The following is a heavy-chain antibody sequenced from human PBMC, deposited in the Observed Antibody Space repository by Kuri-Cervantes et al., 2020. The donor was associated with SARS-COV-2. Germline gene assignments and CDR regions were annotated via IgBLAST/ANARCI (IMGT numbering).Heavy chain of an antibody. CDR1: GGTFSSYA. J-gene: IGHJ5*02. D-gene: IGHD3-3*01. CDR3: ARSPLGVVTHHGFDP. V-gene: IGHV1-69*05. Sequence: SVKVSCKASGGTFSSYAISWVRQAPGQGLEWMGGIIPIFGTANYAQKFQGRVTITTDESTSTAYMELSSLGSEDTAVYYCARSPLGVVTHHGFDPWGQGTLVTVSS. CDR2: IIPIFGTA.